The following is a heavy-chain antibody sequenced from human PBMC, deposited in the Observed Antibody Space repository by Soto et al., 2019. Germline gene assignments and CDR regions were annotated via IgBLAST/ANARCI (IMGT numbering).Heavy chain of an antibody. CDR1: GFTVSSNY. D-gene: IGHD3-10*01. J-gene: IGHJ3*02. CDR2: IYSGGST. Sequence: LRLSCAASGFTVSSNYMSWVRQAPGKGLEWVSVIYSGGSTYYADSVKGRFTISRGNSKNTLYLQMNSLRAEDTAVYYCARFNVKWGIRGVIPPHAFDIWGQGTMVTVSS. V-gene: IGHV3-53*01. CDR3: ARFNVKWGIRGVIPPHAFDI.